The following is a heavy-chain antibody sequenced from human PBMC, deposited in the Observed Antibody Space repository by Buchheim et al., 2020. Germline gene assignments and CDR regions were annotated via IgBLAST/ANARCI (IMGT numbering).Heavy chain of an antibody. CDR1: GFTLTGYY. Sequence: QVQLVQSGAEVKKPGASVKVSCKASGFTLTGYYMHWVRQAPGQGLEWMGWSNPDSGGTNYAQKFQGRDXMNRDTYINTASMELSSLTSDDSAVYYCARTSSFDYWGQGTL. CDR3: ARTSSFDY. CDR2: SNPDSGGT. J-gene: IGHJ4*02. V-gene: IGHV1-2*02.